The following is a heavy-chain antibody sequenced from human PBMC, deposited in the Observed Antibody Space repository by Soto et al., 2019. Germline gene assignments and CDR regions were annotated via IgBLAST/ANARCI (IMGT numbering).Heavy chain of an antibody. CDR3: ARDMKMDTRYYYYGMDV. J-gene: IGHJ6*02. CDR1: AGTFSSYA. V-gene: IGHV1-69*13. CDR2: IIPIFGTA. Sequence: SVKVSYEASAGTFSSYAVSWVRQAPGQGLEWMGGIIPIFGTANYAQKFQGRVTITADESTSTAYMELSSLRSEDTAVYYCARDMKMDTRYYYYGMDVWGQGTTVTASS. D-gene: IGHD5-18*01.